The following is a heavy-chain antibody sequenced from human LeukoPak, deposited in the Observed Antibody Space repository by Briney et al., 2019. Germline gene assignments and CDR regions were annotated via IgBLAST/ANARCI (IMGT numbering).Heavy chain of an antibody. V-gene: IGHV4-59*01. D-gene: IGHD4-17*01. J-gene: IGHJ4*02. CDR1: GDSISSNY. CDR2: INYSGNT. Sequence: SPTLSLTCTVAGDSISSNYWSWIRQPPGKGLEWMGYINYSGNTNNNPSLKSRVTISVDTSKNQFSLRLTSVTAADTAVYYCAREGRQDYVYFDCWGQGTLVTVSS. CDR3: AREGRQDYVYFDC.